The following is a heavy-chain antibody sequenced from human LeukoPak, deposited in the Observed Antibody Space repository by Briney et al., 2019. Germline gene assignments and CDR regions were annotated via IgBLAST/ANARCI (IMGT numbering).Heavy chain of an antibody. Sequence: GGSLRLSCAASGFTFSSFGMHWVRQAPGKGLEWVAVIWYDGSNKYYADSVEGRFTISRDNSKNTLYLQMNSLRAEDTAVYYCARAPTHMAAPFDYWGQGTLVTVSS. V-gene: IGHV3-33*01. CDR2: IWYDGSNK. CDR1: GFTFSSFG. J-gene: IGHJ4*02. CDR3: ARAPTHMAAPFDY. D-gene: IGHD5-24*01.